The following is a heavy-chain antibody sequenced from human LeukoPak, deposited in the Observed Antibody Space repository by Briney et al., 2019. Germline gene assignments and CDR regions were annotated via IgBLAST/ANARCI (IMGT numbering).Heavy chain of an antibody. CDR3: ARNYCSGGSCYPHDAFDI. Sequence: SETLSLTCTVSGGSISSGDYYWSWIRQPPGKGRGWIGYIYYSGSTYYNPSLKSRVTISVDTSKNQFSLKLSSVTAADTAVYYCARNYCSGGSCYPHDAFDIWGQGTMVTVSS. D-gene: IGHD2-15*01. J-gene: IGHJ3*02. CDR2: IYYSGST. V-gene: IGHV4-30-4*08. CDR1: GGSISSGDYY.